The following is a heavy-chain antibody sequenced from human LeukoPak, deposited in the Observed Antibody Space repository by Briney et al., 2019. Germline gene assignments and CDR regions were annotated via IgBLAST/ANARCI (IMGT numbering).Heavy chain of an antibody. CDR3: ARSTSDIAARPIDY. V-gene: IGHV3-53*01. CDR1: GFTVSSNY. Sequence: GSLRLSCAVSGFTVSSNYMSWFRQAPGRELEWVSVIYSGGTTYYADSVKGRFTISRDNSKNTLYLQMNNLRAEDTGVYYCARSTSDIAARPIDYWGQGTLVTVSS. CDR2: IYSGGTT. D-gene: IGHD6-6*01. J-gene: IGHJ4*02.